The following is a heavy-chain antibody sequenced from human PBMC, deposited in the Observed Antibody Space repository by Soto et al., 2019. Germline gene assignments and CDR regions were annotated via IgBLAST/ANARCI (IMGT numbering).Heavy chain of an antibody. J-gene: IGHJ6*02. CDR3: ARYSAAGTGYGMDF. CDR1: GYTFTGYY. D-gene: IGHD6-13*01. CDR2: INPNSGGT. V-gene: IGHV1-2*04. Sequence: ASVKVSCKASGYTFTGYYMHWVRQAPGQGLEWMGWINPNSGGTNYAQKFQGWVTMARDTSISTAYMELSRLRSDDTAVYYCARYSAAGTGYGMDFWGQGTSVTVAS.